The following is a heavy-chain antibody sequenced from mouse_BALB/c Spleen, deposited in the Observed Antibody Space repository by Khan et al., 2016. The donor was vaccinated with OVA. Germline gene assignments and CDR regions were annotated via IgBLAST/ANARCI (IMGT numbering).Heavy chain of an antibody. CDR1: GYTLTDYG. CDR3: SRSNSNYWVAY. J-gene: IGHJ3*01. CDR2: INTYTGEA. Sequence: QIQLVQSGPELKKPGETVKISCKASGYTLTDYGMNWVKQAPGKGLKWMGWINTYTGEATYADDFKGRFAFSLETSANTAYLQINNLKTEDTAPYFCSRSNSNYWVAYWGQGTLVTVSA. V-gene: IGHV9-3-1*01. D-gene: IGHD2-5*01.